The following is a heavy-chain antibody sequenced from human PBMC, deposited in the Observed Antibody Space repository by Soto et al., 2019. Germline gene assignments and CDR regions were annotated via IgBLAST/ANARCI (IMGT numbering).Heavy chain of an antibody. D-gene: IGHD3-10*01. CDR1: GYTFTSYD. CDR2: MNPSSGNT. Sequence: QVQLVQSGAEVKKPGASVKVSCKASGYTFTSYDINWVRQATGQRLEWMGWMNPSSGNTGYAQKFQGRVTMTRNTSISTAYMERSSLRSEDTAVYYCARAHGGSGTHGDFDYWGQGTLVTVSS. CDR3: ARAHGGSGTHGDFDY. V-gene: IGHV1-8*01. J-gene: IGHJ4*02.